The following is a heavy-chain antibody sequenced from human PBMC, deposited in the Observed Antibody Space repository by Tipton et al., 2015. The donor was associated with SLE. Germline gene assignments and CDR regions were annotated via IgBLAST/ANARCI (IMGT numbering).Heavy chain of an antibody. CDR3: ARRSDWNDY. D-gene: IGHD1-1*01. CDR1: GFTFDDYA. V-gene: IGHV4-59*08. Sequence: LRLSCAASGFTFDDYAMHWIRQPPGKGLEWIGYIYYSGSANYNPSFKSRVTLSVDTSKNQISLKLTSVTAADTAVYYCARRSDWNDYWGQGTLVTVSS. J-gene: IGHJ4*02. CDR2: IYYSGSA.